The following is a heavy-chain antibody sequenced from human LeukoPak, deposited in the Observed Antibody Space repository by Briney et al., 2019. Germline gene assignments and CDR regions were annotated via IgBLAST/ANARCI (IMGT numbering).Heavy chain of an antibody. D-gene: IGHD5-12*01. CDR2: INPNSGGT. CDR1: GYTFTGYY. V-gene: IGHV1-2*02. J-gene: IGHJ4*02. CDR3: ASRSPIVATPFDY. Sequence: ASVKVSFKASGYTFTGYYMHWVRQAPGQGLEWMGWINPNSGGTNYAQKFQGRVTMTRDTSISTAYMELSRLRSDDTAVYYCASRSPIVATPFDYWGQGTLVTVSS.